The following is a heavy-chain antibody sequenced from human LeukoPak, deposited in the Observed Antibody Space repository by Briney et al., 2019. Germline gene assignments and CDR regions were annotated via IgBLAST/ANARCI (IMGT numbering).Heavy chain of an antibody. J-gene: IGHJ5*02. CDR1: GNRFTSYW. CDR3: ARRIAAAGTDWFDP. D-gene: IGHD6-13*01. V-gene: IGHV5-51*01. Sequence: GESLKISCKGSGNRFTSYWIGWVRQMPGKGLEWMGIIYPGDSDTRYSPSFQGQVTISADKSISTAYLQWSSLKASDTAMYYCARRIAAAGTDWFDPWGQGTLVTVSS. CDR2: IYPGDSDT.